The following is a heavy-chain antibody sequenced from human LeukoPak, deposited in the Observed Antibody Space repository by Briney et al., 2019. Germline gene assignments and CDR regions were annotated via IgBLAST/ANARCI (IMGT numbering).Heavy chain of an antibody. J-gene: IGHJ6*04. V-gene: IGHV3-48*03. D-gene: IGHD3-10*02. Sequence: GGTLRLSCAASGFDFSTYAMNWVRQAPGKGLEWVSYISSSGSTIYYADSVKGRFTISRDNAKNSLYLQMNSLRAEDTAVYYCAELGITMIGGVWGKGTTVTISS. CDR3: AELGITMIGGV. CDR2: ISSSGSTI. CDR1: GFDFSTYA.